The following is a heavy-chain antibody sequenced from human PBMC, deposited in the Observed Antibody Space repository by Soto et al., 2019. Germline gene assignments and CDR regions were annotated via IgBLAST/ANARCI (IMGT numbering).Heavy chain of an antibody. CDR1: GGSFSSGGYY. CDR2: NYYSGST. Sequence: QVQLQESGPGLVKPSQTLSLTCTVSGGSFSSGGYYWSWIRQHPGKGLEWIGYNYYSGSTDYNPSLNSRVTISVDASKKQFSLKLSSVTAADTAVYYCARDPWSYGGNAGAFDIWGQGTMVPVSS. D-gene: IGHD4-17*01. V-gene: IGHV4-31*03. J-gene: IGHJ3*02. CDR3: ARDPWSYGGNAGAFDI.